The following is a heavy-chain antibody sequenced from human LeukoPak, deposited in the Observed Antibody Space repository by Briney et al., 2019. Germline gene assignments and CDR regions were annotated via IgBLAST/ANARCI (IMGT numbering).Heavy chain of an antibody. J-gene: IGHJ4*02. Sequence: WMGWINPNSGGTNYAQKFQGRVTMTRDTSISTAYMELSRLRSDDTAVYYCAGIAARRGDYWGQGTLVTVSS. V-gene: IGHV1-2*02. CDR3: AGIAARRGDY. CDR2: INPNSGGT. D-gene: IGHD6-6*01.